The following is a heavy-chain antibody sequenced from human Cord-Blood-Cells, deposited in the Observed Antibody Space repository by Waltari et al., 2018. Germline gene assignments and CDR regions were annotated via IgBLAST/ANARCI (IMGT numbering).Heavy chain of an antibody. D-gene: IGHD6-19*01. CDR3: ARVDIAVAGTESFDY. J-gene: IGHJ4*02. CDR2: IYTGYLDT. Sequence: EVQLVQSGAEVKKPGESLKISCKGSGYSFTSYWIGLVRQMPGKGREWMGIIYTGYLDTSDSPSFQGQVTSSADKSSSTAYLQWSSLKAADTAMYYCARVDIAVAGTESFDYCGQGTLVTVSS. V-gene: IGHV5-51*01. CDR1: GYSFTSYW.